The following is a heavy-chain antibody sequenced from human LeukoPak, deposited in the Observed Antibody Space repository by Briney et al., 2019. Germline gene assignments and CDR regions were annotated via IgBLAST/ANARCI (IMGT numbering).Heavy chain of an antibody. V-gene: IGHV1-8*01. Sequence: ASVKVSCKASGYTFTSYDINWVRQAPGQGLEWMGWMNPNSGNTGYAQKFQGRVTMTRNTSISTAYMELSSLRSEDTAVYYCARSILVVPVASHYNYGVDVWGQGTTVTVSS. CDR2: MNPNSGNT. CDR3: ARSILVVPVASHYNYGVDV. D-gene: IGHD2-2*01. J-gene: IGHJ6*02. CDR1: GYTFTSYD.